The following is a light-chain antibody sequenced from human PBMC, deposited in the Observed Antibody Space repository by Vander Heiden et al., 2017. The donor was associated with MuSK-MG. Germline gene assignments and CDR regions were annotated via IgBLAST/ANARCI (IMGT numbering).Light chain of an antibody. V-gene: IGLV1-47*01. CDR1: SSNIGSNY. J-gene: IGLJ2*01. CDR3: AAWDDSLSGVV. CDR2: RNN. Sequence: QSVLTQPPSASGTPGQMVTISCSGSSSNIGSNYVYWYQQLPGTAPKLLIYRNNQRPSGVPARFSGSKSGTSASLAISGLRAEDEADYYCAAWDDSLSGVVFGGGTKLTVL.